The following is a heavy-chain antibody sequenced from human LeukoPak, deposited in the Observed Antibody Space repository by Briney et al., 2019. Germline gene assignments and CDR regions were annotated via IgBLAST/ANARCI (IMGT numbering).Heavy chain of an antibody. D-gene: IGHD2-15*01. CDR3: TTYYCSGGRCYHLDY. Sequence: GGSLRLSCAASGFTFSSAWMAWVRQAPGKRLEWVGRIKSKSDGGTTEYAAPVKGRFTISTDASKNTLYLQMNSLGTEDTAVYYCTTYYCSGGRCYHLDYWGQGSLVTVSP. CDR2: IKSKSDGGTT. V-gene: IGHV3-15*01. CDR1: GFTFSSAW. J-gene: IGHJ4*02.